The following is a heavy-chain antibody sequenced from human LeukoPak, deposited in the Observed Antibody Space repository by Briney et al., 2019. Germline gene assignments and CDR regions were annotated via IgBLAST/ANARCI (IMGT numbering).Heavy chain of an antibody. D-gene: IGHD3-9*01. CDR2: ISSSGSTI. CDR1: GFTFSSYE. V-gene: IGHV3-48*03. Sequence: GGSLRLPCAASGFTFSSYEMNWVRQAPGKGLEWVSYISSSGSTIYYADSVKGRFTISRDNAKNSLYLQMNSLRAEDTAVYYCARGNDILTGLPLDYWGQGTLVTVSS. J-gene: IGHJ4*02. CDR3: ARGNDILTGLPLDY.